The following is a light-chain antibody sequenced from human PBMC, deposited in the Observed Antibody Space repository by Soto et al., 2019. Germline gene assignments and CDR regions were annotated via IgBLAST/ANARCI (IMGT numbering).Light chain of an antibody. CDR2: GNN. J-gene: IGLJ2*01. Sequence: QSVLTQPPSVSGAPGQRVIISCTGSSSNIGIGYDVHWYQQLPGTAPRLLIFGNNNRPSGVPDRFSGSKSGTSASLAITGLHAEDEGHYYCQSYDSSLSGSVVFGGGTKVTVL. V-gene: IGLV1-40*01. CDR3: QSYDSSLSGSVV. CDR1: SSNIGIGYD.